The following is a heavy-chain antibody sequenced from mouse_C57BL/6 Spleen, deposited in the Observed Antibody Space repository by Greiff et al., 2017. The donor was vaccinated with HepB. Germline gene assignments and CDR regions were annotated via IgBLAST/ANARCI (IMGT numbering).Heavy chain of an antibody. Sequence: VKLMESGAELVRPGTSVKVSCKASGYAFTNYLIEWVKQRPGQGLEWIGVINPGSGGTNYNEKFKGKATLTADKSSSTAYMQLSSLTSEDSAVYFCAKYYGSSPFDYWGQGTTLTVSS. D-gene: IGHD1-1*01. CDR3: AKYYGSSPFDY. V-gene: IGHV1-54*01. CDR2: INPGSGGT. J-gene: IGHJ2*01. CDR1: GYAFTNYL.